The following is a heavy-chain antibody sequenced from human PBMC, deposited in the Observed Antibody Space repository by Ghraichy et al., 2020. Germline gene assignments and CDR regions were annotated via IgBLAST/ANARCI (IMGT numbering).Heavy chain of an antibody. CDR2: ISSSSYT. D-gene: IGHD5-18*01. Sequence: LSLTCAASGFTFSDYYMSWIRQAPGKGLDWVSYISSSSYTNYADSVKGRFTISRDNAKNSLYLQMNSLRAEDTAVYYCASSLHTAMGEYYFDYWGQGTLVTVSS. CDR3: ASSLHTAMGEYYFDY. V-gene: IGHV3-11*03. CDR1: GFTFSDYY. J-gene: IGHJ4*02.